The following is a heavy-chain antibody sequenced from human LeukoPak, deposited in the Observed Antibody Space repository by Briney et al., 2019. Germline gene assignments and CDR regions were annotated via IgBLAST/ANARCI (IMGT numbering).Heavy chain of an antibody. Sequence: GGSLRLSCAASGFTFSSYSMNWVRQAPGKGLEWVSSISSSSSYIYYADSVKGRFTISRDNAKNSLYLQMNSLRAEDTAVYYCAFPHGFSCHVDTCGMDVWGQGTTVTVSS. CDR3: AFPHGFSCHVDTCGMDV. CDR1: GFTFSSYS. V-gene: IGHV3-21*01. J-gene: IGHJ6*02. D-gene: IGHD5-18*01. CDR2: ISSSSSYI.